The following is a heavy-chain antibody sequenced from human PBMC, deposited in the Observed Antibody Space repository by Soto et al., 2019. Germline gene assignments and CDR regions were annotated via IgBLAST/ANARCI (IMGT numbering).Heavy chain of an antibody. D-gene: IGHD2-15*01. CDR2: IKQDGSEK. Sequence: SGALKLPPATSGFIFRRGGMGWVRQAPGKGLEWVANIKQDGSEKYYVDSVKGRFTISRDNAKNSLYLQMNSLRAEDTAVYYCARASGGHHTNCYMDVWGKGT. CDR1: GFIFRRGG. J-gene: IGHJ6*03. V-gene: IGHV3-7*01. CDR3: ARASGGHHTNCYMDV.